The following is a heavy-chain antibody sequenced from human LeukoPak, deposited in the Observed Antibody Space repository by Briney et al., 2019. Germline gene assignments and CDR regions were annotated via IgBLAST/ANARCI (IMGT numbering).Heavy chain of an antibody. CDR2: INLGGTQT. CDR1: GITFNIYW. CDR3: VNHNYKDSFVG. V-gene: IGHV3-74*01. Sequence: PGGSLRLSCEASGITFNIYWMHWVRQAPGKGLVWVSRINLGGTQTDYADSVKGRFTISRDNAKSTLYLQMNSLRVEDAAVYFCVNHNYKDSFVGGGQGTLVTVST. D-gene: IGHD4-11*01. J-gene: IGHJ4*02.